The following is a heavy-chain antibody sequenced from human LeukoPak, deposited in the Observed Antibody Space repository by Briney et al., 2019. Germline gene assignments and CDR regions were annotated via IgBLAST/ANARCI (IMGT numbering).Heavy chain of an antibody. V-gene: IGHV4-59*08. CDR2: IYYSGST. CDR3: ARRVPSRLGWFDP. CDR1: GGSISSYY. J-gene: IGHJ5*02. D-gene: IGHD1-1*01. Sequence: SETLSLTCTVSGGSISSYYWSWIRQPPGKGPEWIGYIYYSGSTYYNPSLKSRVTISVDTSKNQFPLKLTSVTAADTAVYYCARRVPSRLGWFDPWGQGTLVTVSS.